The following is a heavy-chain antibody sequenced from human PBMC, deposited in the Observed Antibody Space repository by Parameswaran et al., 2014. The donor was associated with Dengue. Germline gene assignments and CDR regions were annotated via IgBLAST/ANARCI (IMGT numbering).Heavy chain of an antibody. V-gene: IGHV1-18*01. CDR1: GYTFFSYG. J-gene: IGHJ5*02. CDR2: IDAYNGDT. D-gene: IGHD1-26*01. Sequence: PGASVKVSCKASGYTFFSYGISWVRQAPGQGLEWMGWIDAYNGDTNYAEKFQGRVTMTKDTSTSTAYMELRRLTSDDTAVYYCARGKIRSGSYYWFDPWGQGTLVTVSS. CDR3: ARGKIRSGSYYWFDP.